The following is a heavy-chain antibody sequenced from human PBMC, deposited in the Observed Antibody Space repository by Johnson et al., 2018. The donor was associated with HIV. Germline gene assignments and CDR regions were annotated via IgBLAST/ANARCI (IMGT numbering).Heavy chain of an antibody. CDR2: ISWNSVRI. D-gene: IGHD6-13*01. CDR1: GFTFDDYA. CDR3: AAGFCPASSVLELGDNVRGLLGLRWAM. Sequence: VQLVESGGGLVQPGGSLRLSCAASGFTFDDYAMHWVRQAPGKGLEWVSGISWNSVRIGCADSVKGRFTISRDNAKNSLYLQMNVLLCKRARFSSIAAGFCPASSVLELGDNVRGLLGLRWAMWG. J-gene: IGHJ1*01. V-gene: IGHV3-9*01.